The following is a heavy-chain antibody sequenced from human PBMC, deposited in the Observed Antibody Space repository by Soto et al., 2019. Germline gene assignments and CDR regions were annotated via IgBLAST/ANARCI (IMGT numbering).Heavy chain of an antibody. CDR1: GFTFSSYW. V-gene: IGHV3-74*01. Sequence: PGGSLRLSCAASGFTFSSYWMHWVRQAPGRGLVWVSRIHSDGNSTTYADSVKGRFSISRDNAKNTLYLQMNSLRAEDTAVYYCARSKSNVMDVWGQGTTVTVSS. J-gene: IGHJ6*02. CDR2: IHSDGNST. CDR3: ARSKSNVMDV.